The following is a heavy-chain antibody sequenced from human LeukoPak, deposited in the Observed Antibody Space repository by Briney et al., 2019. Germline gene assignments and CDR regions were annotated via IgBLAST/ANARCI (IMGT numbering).Heavy chain of an antibody. D-gene: IGHD4-23*01. CDR2: VQYDGYNK. CDR1: GFIFNNYG. Sequence: GGSLRLSCAASGFIFNNYGMHWVRQAPGKGLEWVAFVQYDGYNKYYAESVKGRFTISRDNSKNTLYLQMNSLRDEDTAVYYCAKEPGKIGGNRKDWFDPWGQGTQVTVSS. CDR3: AKEPGKIGGNRKDWFDP. J-gene: IGHJ5*02. V-gene: IGHV3-30*02.